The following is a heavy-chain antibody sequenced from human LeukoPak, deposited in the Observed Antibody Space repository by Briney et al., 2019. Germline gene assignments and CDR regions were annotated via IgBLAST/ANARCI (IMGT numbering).Heavy chain of an antibody. Sequence: PGRSLRLSCAASGFTFSSYAMHWVRQAPGKGLEWVAVISYDGSNKYYADSVKGRFTISRDNSKNTLYLQMNSLRAEDTAVYYCARDWRGSGSYYFDYWGQGTLVTVSS. CDR2: ISYDGSNK. CDR1: GFTFSSYA. V-gene: IGHV3-30*04. D-gene: IGHD3-10*01. J-gene: IGHJ4*02. CDR3: ARDWRGSGSYYFDY.